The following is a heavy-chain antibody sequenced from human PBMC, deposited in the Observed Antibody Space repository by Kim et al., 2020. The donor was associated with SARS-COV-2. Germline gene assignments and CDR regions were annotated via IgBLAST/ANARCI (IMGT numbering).Heavy chain of an antibody. CDR3: ARHAAVRTSYGSGSYSPPYYYYGMDV. V-gene: IGHV4-39*01. CDR2: IYYSGST. Sequence: SETLSLTCTVSGGSISSSSYYWGWIRQPPGKGLEWIGSIYYSGSTYYNPSLKSRVTISVDTSKNQFSLKLSSVTAADTAVYYCARHAAVRTSYGSGSYSPPYYYYGMDVWGQGTTVTVSS. CDR1: GGSISSSSYY. D-gene: IGHD3-10*01. J-gene: IGHJ6*02.